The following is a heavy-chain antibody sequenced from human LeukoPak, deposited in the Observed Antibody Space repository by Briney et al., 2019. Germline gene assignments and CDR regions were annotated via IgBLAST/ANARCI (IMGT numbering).Heavy chain of an antibody. CDR1: GGAISRYF. D-gene: IGHD6-19*01. V-gene: IGHV4-59*08. Sequence: SETLSLTCTVSGGAISRYFWTWIRLPPTKGLEWIGYISSSGSTSYNPSLTSRVTMSIDTSKNHFSLKLSSVTAADTAMYYCARLIAVAGTFYYFDYWGQGTLVTVSS. CDR2: ISSSGST. CDR3: ARLIAVAGTFYYFDY. J-gene: IGHJ4*02.